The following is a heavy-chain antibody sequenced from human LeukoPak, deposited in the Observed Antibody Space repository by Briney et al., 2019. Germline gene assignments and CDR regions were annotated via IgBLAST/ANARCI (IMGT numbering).Heavy chain of an antibody. D-gene: IGHD3-10*01. Sequence: KAGGSLRLSCAASGFTLSSYAMSWVRQTPGKGPEWLGCVKNQGDSGSTDYAAPVRGRFTISSDNSKKTLLLQMNSLKTEDTGVYYCVTDRGYYGPGTYHQTRAYWGPGTLVTVSS. CDR1: GFTLSSYA. J-gene: IGHJ4*02. V-gene: IGHV3-15*01. CDR3: VTDRGYYGPGTYHQTRAY. CDR2: VKNQGDSGST.